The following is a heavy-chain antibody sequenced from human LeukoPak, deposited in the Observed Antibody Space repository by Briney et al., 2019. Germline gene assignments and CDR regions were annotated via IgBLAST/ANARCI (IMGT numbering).Heavy chain of an antibody. V-gene: IGHV1-2*02. CDR2: INPNSGGT. CDR3: ARERY. CDR1: GYTFTGYY. J-gene: IGHJ1*01. Sequence: ASVRVSCKASGYTFTGYYMHWVRQAPGQGLEWMGWINPNSGGTNYAQTFQGRVTMTRDTSISTAYMELSRLRSEDTAVSYCARERYWGQGTLVTVSS.